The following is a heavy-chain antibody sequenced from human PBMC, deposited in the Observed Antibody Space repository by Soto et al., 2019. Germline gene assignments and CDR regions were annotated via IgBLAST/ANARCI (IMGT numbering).Heavy chain of an antibody. Sequence: SETLSLTCTVSGGSISSYYWSWIRQPPGKGLEWIGYIYYSASTNYNPSLKSRVTISVDTSKNQFSLKLSSVTAADTAVYYCARPDFYRYWFDPWGQGTLVTVSS. CDR2: IYYSAST. CDR3: ARPDFYRYWFDP. CDR1: GGSISSYY. J-gene: IGHJ5*02. V-gene: IGHV4-59*08.